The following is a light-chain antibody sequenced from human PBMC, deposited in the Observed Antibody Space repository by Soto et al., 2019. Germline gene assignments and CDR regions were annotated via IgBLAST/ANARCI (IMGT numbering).Light chain of an antibody. Sequence: QSALTQPASVSGSPGQSITISCTGTTSDVGGYNHVSWYQQHPGKAPKLMIYDVTNRPSGVSNRFSGSKSGNTASLTISGLQAEDEADYSCSSYTNTNTLVFGGGTKLTVL. CDR1: TSDVGGYNH. CDR3: SSYTNTNTLV. CDR2: DVT. V-gene: IGLV2-14*03. J-gene: IGLJ2*01.